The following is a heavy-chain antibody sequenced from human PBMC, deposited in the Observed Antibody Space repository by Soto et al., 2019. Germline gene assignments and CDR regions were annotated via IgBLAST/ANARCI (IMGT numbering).Heavy chain of an antibody. J-gene: IGHJ3*02. CDR1: GFTFSIYI. CDR3: ARGRYSSSWYRGNAFDI. Sequence: AGGSLRLSCAASGFTFSIYIMNWVRQAPGKGLEWVSSISSSSSYIYYADSVKGRFTISRDNAKNSLYLQMNSLRAEDTAVYYCARGRYSSSWYRGNAFDIWGQGTMVTVSS. CDR2: ISSSSSYI. D-gene: IGHD6-13*01. V-gene: IGHV3-21*01.